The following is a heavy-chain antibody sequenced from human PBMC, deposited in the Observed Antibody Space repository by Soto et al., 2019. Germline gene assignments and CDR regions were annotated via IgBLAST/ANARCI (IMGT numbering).Heavy chain of an antibody. Sequence: EVQLVESGGGLVQPGGSLRLSCAASGFTFSIYSMNWVRQAPGEGLEWVSYLSSDSSTIYYADSVKGRFTISRDNAQNSLYLQMNSLRDEDTAVYYCARGGYGDSYIDYWGQGTLVTVSS. CDR3: ARGGYGDSYIDY. V-gene: IGHV3-48*02. CDR2: LSSDSSTI. J-gene: IGHJ4*02. CDR1: GFTFSIYS. D-gene: IGHD4-17*01.